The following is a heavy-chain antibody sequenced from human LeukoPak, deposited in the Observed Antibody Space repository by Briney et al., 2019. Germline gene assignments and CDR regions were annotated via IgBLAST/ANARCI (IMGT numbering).Heavy chain of an antibody. CDR2: MNPNSGNT. CDR1: GYTFTSYG. Sequence: ASVKVSCKASGYTFTSYGISWVRQAPGQGLEWMGWMNPNSGNTGYAQKFQGRVTMTRNTSISTAYMELSSLRSEDTAVYYCAVAIGGRGIQLRYPLDYWGQGTLVTVSS. CDR3: AVAIGGRGIQLRYPLDY. V-gene: IGHV1-8*02. D-gene: IGHD5-18*01. J-gene: IGHJ4*02.